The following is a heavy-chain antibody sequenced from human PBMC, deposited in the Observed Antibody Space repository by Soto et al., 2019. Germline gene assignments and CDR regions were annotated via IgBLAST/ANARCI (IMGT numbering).Heavy chain of an antibody. Sequence: QVQLQESGPGLVKPSQTLSLTCTVSGGSISSGGYYWSWIRQHPGKGLEWIGYIYYSGSTYYNPSLKSRVTIPEDTSKNQFSLNLSSVTAADPAVYYCARDRVGGWFDPWGQGTLVTVSS. V-gene: IGHV4-31*03. CDR3: ARDRVGGWFDP. CDR1: GGSISSGGYY. D-gene: IGHD1-26*01. J-gene: IGHJ5*02. CDR2: IYYSGST.